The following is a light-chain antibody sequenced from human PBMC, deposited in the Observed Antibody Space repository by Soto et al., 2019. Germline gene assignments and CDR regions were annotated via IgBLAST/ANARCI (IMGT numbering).Light chain of an antibody. V-gene: IGKV1-12*01. CDR2: AAS. J-gene: IGKJ4*01. CDR1: QAISSW. Sequence: DIQMTQSPSSVSASVGDRVAITCRASQAISSWLAWYQQKPGRAPKLLIFAASTLQSGVTSRFSGSGSGTDFTLTSSSLHIEDFATYYCQEANSFPLTFGGGTKVEIK. CDR3: QEANSFPLT.